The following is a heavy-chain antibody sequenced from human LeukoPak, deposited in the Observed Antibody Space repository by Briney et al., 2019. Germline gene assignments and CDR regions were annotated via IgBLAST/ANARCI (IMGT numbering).Heavy chain of an antibody. D-gene: IGHD1-1*01. V-gene: IGHV3-48*03. Sequence: GGSLRLSCAASGFTFSSYEMNWVRQAPEKGLEWVSYISSSGSTIYYADSVKGRFTISRDNAKNSLYLQMNSLRAEDTAVYYCARTGTKARGFDPWGQGPLVTVSS. CDR1: GFTFSSYE. CDR2: ISSSGSTI. CDR3: ARTGTKARGFDP. J-gene: IGHJ5*02.